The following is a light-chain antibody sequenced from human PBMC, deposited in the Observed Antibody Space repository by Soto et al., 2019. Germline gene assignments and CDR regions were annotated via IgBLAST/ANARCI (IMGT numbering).Light chain of an antibody. V-gene: IGKV3-11*01. Sequence: EIVLTQSPATLSLSPGERATLSCRASQSISSDLAWYQQKPGQAPRLFIYDASNRVTGIPARFRGSGSGTDFTLTISTLEPEDFAVYYCQQRSSWPRPFGQGTKVEIK. J-gene: IGKJ1*01. CDR3: QQRSSWPRP. CDR2: DAS. CDR1: QSISSD.